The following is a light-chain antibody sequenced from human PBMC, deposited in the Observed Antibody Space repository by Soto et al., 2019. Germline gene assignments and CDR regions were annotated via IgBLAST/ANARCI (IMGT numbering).Light chain of an antibody. V-gene: IGLV1-44*01. J-gene: IGLJ2*01. Sequence: QSVLTQPPSASGTPGQRVTISCSGSSSNIGSKTVNWYQQLPGMAPKLLIYSDNQRPSGVPDRFSGSKSGTSASLAISGLQPEDEADYYCAAWDGSLNGALFGGGTKVTVL. CDR1: SSNIGSKT. CDR2: SDN. CDR3: AAWDGSLNGAL.